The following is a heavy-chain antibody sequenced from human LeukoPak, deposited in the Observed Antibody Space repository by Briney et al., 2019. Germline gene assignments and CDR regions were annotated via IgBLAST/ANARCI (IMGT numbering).Heavy chain of an antibody. D-gene: IGHD5-12*01. CDR3: ASESTIVATLSPLDY. CDR2: INPNSGGT. Sequence: ASVKVSCKASGYTFTGYYIHWVRQAPGQGLEWMGWINPNSGGTNYAQKFQGRVTMTRDTSISTAYMELSRLRSDDTAVYFCASESTIVATLSPLDYWGQGTLVTVSS. J-gene: IGHJ4*02. V-gene: IGHV1-2*02. CDR1: GYTFTGYY.